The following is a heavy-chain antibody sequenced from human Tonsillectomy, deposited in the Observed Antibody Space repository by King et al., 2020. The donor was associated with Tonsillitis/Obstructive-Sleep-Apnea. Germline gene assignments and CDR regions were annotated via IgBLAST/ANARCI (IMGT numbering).Heavy chain of an antibody. CDR1: GFSFDDYA. CDR2: ISGDGIST. J-gene: IGHJ4*02. CDR3: AKDGDDYGGIRFYY. Sequence: VQLVESGGGVVQPGGSLRLSCAASGFSFDDYAMHWVRQAPRKGLEWVSLISGDGISTYYADSVKGRFTISRDNSKNSLYLQMNSLRTEDTALYYCAKDGDDYGGIRFYYWGQGTQATVSS. V-gene: IGHV3-43*02. D-gene: IGHD4-23*01.